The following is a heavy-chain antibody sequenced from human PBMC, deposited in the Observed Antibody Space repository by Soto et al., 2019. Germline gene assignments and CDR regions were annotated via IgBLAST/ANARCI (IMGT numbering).Heavy chain of an antibody. V-gene: IGHV3-7*01. Sequence: EVQLVESGGGLVQPGGSLRLSCAASGFSISRYWMSWVRQAPGKGLEWVADKKQDGSEEYYVDSVKGRFTVSRDNAKNSLYLLLTSLRVEDTALYYCARGGFSYGTGIEHWGQGTLVTGSS. CDR2: KKQDGSEE. CDR3: ARGGFSYGTGIEH. D-gene: IGHD5-18*01. J-gene: IGHJ4*02. CDR1: GFSISRYW.